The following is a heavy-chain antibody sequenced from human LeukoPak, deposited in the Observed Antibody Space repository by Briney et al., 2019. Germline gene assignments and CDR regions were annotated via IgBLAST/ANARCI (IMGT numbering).Heavy chain of an antibody. D-gene: IGHD3-10*01. CDR2: ISGSGYST. CDR3: AKDFYYGSGSYYNYYYYYMDV. J-gene: IGHJ6*03. CDR1: GFTFSNYA. Sequence: GGSLRLSCAASGFTFSNYAMSWVRQAPGKGLEWVSAISGSGYSTYYADSVKGRFTISRDNSENTLYLQMNSLRAEDTAVYYCAKDFYYGSGSYYNYYYYYMDVWGKGTTVTISS. V-gene: IGHV3-23*01.